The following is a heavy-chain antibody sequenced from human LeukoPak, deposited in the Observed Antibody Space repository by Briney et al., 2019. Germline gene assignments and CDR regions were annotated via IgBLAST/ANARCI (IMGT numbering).Heavy chain of an antibody. Sequence: SETLSLTCTVSGGSVSSGSYYWSWIRQPPGKGLEWIGYIYYGGSTNYNPSLKSRVTISVDTSKNQFSLKLSSVTAADTAVYYCARVGGGYNYGFDYWGQGTLVTVSS. CDR3: ARVGGGYNYGFDY. V-gene: IGHV4-61*01. J-gene: IGHJ4*02. CDR2: IYYGGST. D-gene: IGHD5-24*01. CDR1: GGSVSSGSYY.